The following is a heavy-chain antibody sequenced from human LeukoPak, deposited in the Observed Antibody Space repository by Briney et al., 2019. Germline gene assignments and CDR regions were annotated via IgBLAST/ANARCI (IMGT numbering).Heavy chain of an antibody. CDR2: ISYDGSNK. J-gene: IGHJ4*02. V-gene: IGHV3-30*03. D-gene: IGHD2-15*01. Sequence: GGSLRLSCAASGFTFSSYGMHWVRQAPGKGLEWVAVISYDGSNKYYADSVKGRFTISRDNSKNTLYLQMNSLRAEDTAVYYCARDKNGYCSGGSCHHFDYWGQGTLVTVSS. CDR3: ARDKNGYCSGGSCHHFDY. CDR1: GFTFSSYG.